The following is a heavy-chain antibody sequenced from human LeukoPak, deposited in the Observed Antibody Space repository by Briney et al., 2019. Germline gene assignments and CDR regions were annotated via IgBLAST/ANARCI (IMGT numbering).Heavy chain of an antibody. V-gene: IGHV3-23*01. CDR3: AKELYCRSTSCNAGHFDY. CDR1: GFTFSSYA. Sequence: GGSLRLSCAASGFTFSSYAMSWVRQAPGKGLEWVSAISGSGGSTYYADSVKGRFTISRDNSKNTLYLQMNSLRAEDTAVYYCAKELYCRSTSCNAGHFDYWGQGTLVTVSS. J-gene: IGHJ4*02. D-gene: IGHD2-2*01. CDR2: ISGSGGST.